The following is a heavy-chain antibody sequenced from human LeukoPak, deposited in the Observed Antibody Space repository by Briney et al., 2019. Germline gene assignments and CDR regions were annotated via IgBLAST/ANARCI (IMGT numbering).Heavy chain of an antibody. CDR3: ARGGGTGNWFDP. CDR1: GGSIGIYY. V-gene: IGHV4-59*01. D-gene: IGHD3-16*01. Sequence: PSETLSLTCTVSGGSIGIYYWSWLRQPPGKGLEWIGYIYYSGSTNYNPSLKSRVTISVDTSKNHFSLKLSSVTAADTAVYYCARGGGTGNWFDPWGQGTLVTVSS. CDR2: IYYSGST. J-gene: IGHJ5*02.